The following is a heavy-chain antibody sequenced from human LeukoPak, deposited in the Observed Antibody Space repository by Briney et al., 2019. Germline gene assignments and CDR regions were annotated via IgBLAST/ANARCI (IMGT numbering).Heavy chain of an antibody. CDR1: GFTFSNAW. V-gene: IGHV3-15*01. CDR2: IKSKTDGGTT. D-gene: IGHD3-10*01. Sequence: PGGSLRLSCAASGFTFSNAWMSWVRQAPGKGLEWVGRIKSKTDGGTTDYAAPVKGRFTISRDDSKNTLYLQMNSLKTEDTAVYYCTTVPVLLWFGELLFVDYWGQGTLVIVSS. CDR3: TTVPVLLWFGELLFVDY. J-gene: IGHJ4*02.